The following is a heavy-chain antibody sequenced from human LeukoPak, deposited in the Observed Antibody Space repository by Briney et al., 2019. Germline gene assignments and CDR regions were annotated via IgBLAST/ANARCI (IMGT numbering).Heavy chain of an antibody. Sequence: GGSLRLSCAASGFTFSNYAMHWVRQAPGKGLEWVAVISYDGSNKYYADSVKGRFTISRDNSKNTLYLQMNSLRAEDTAVYYCARGGLRFEGPFDYWGQGTLVTVSS. D-gene: IGHD5-12*01. CDR1: GFTFSNYA. J-gene: IGHJ4*02. V-gene: IGHV3-30-3*01. CDR2: ISYDGSNK. CDR3: ARGGLRFEGPFDY.